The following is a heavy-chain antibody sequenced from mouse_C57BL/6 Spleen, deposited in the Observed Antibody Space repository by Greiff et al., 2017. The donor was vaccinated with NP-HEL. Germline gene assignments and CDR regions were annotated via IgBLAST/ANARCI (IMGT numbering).Heavy chain of an antibody. Sequence: QVQLQQSGPGLVQPSQSLSITCTVSGFSLTSYGVHWVRQSPGKGLEWLGVIWSGGSTDYNAAFISRLSISKDNSKSQVFFKMNSLQADDTAIYYWARPTYYYGSLDYWGQGTTLTVSS. CDR1: GFSLTSYG. V-gene: IGHV2-2*01. D-gene: IGHD1-1*01. CDR3: ARPTYYYGSLDY. CDR2: IWSGGST. J-gene: IGHJ2*01.